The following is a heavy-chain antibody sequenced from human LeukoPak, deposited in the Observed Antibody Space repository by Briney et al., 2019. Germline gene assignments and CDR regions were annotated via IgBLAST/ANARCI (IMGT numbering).Heavy chain of an antibody. D-gene: IGHD1-7*01. CDR1: GFTFSNYW. V-gene: IGHV3-7*01. CDR2: IKQDGSER. Sequence: PGGSLRLSCAASGFTFSNYWMTWVRQAPGKGPEWVANIKQDGSERNYVDSVKGRFTIARDNTKNSLYLQMTSLGGEDTAVYYCASRAGKPGNTPWCFDYWGPGALVTVSS. J-gene: IGHJ4*02. CDR3: ASRAGKPGNTPWCFDY.